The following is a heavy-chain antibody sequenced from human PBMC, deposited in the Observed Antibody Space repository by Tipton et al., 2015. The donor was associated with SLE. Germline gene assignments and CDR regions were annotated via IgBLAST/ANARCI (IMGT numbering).Heavy chain of an antibody. CDR3: ARDGGYGDLVDY. CDR1: GGSFSGYY. Sequence: GLVKPSETLSLTCAVYGGSFSGYYWSWIRQPPGKGLEWIGEINHSGSTNYNPSLKSRVTISVDTSKNQFSLKLSSVTAADTAVYYCARDGGYGDLVDYWGQGTLVTVSS. V-gene: IGHV4-34*09. J-gene: IGHJ4*02. CDR2: INHSGST. D-gene: IGHD4-17*01.